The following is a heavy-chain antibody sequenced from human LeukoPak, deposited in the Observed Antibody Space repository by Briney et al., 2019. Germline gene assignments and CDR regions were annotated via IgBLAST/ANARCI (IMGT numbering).Heavy chain of an antibody. J-gene: IGHJ2*01. V-gene: IGHV3-11*01. CDR3: ARRYDVLTGYYRYWFFDL. CDR1: GFTFSDYY. D-gene: IGHD3-9*01. Sequence: GGSLRLSCAASGFTFSDYYMSWIRQAPGKGPEWVSYIIGSGSTIYYADSVKGRFTISRDNAQNSLYLQMNSLRAEDTAVHYCARRYDVLTGYYRYWFFDLWGRGTLVTVSS. CDR2: IIGSGSTI.